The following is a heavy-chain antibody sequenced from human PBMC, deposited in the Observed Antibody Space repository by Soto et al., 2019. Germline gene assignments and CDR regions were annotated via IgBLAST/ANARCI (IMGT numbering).Heavy chain of an antibody. CDR1: GGTLNNFD. CDR3: ASAQTTVTTPSGFDP. D-gene: IGHD4-17*01. V-gene: IGHV1-69*17. Sequence: QVQLVQSGTEVKKPGSSVMVSCKASGGTLNNFDINWVRQAPGQGLEWMGGIIPIFGMTDYAPKFKGRVTITAEKSTKPAYLELSSLRSEDTAMFYCASAQTTVTTPSGFDPWGQGTLVTVSS. J-gene: IGHJ5*02. CDR2: IIPIFGMT.